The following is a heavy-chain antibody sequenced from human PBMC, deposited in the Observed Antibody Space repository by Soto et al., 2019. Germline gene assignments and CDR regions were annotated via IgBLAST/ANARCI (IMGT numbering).Heavy chain of an antibody. D-gene: IGHD6-13*01. Sequence: ASVKVSCKASGYTFTSYYMHWVRQAPAQGLEWMGIINPSGGSTSYAQKFQGRVTMTRDTSTSTVYMELSSLRSEDPAVYYCARRLAAAGRDFDYWGQGTLVTVSS. CDR2: INPSGGST. CDR3: ARRLAAAGRDFDY. V-gene: IGHV1-46*03. CDR1: GYTFTSYY. J-gene: IGHJ4*02.